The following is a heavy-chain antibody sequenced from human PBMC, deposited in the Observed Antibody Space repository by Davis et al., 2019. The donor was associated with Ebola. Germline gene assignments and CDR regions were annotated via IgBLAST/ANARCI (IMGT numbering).Heavy chain of an antibody. J-gene: IGHJ3*01. CDR2: LGLSADT. V-gene: IGHV3-23*01. D-gene: IGHD6-19*01. Sequence: GGSLRLSCAASGFVFSSYVMSWVRRAPGKGLEWVSTLGLSADTYYADSVKGRFTISRDNSKNILRLQMNSLRVEDTAIYYCAKDTSNVWFDVWGQGTMVTVSS. CDR3: AKDTSNVWFDV. CDR1: GFVFSSYV.